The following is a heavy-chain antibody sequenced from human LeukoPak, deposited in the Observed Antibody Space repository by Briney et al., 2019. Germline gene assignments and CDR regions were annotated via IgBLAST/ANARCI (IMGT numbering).Heavy chain of an antibody. J-gene: IGHJ4*02. D-gene: IGHD3-22*01. V-gene: IGHV4-31*11. CDR1: GGSFSGYY. Sequence: SETLSLTCAVYGGSFSGYYWSWIRQHPGKGLEWIGYIYYSGSTYYNPSLKSRVTISVDTSKNQFSLKLSSVTAADTAVYYCARESAGSGSPRGFDYWGQGTLVTVSS. CDR2: IYYSGST. CDR3: ARESAGSGSPRGFDY.